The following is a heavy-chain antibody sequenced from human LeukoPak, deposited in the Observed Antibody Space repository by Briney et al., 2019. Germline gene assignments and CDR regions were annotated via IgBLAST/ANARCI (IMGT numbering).Heavy chain of an antibody. Sequence: GASVKVSCKASGYTFTGYYIHWVRHAPGQGLEWMGRIIPILGIANYAQKFQGRVTITADKSTSTAYMELSSLRSEDTAVYYCARGSSGGGSGSYWEHYFDYWGQGTLVTVSS. CDR2: IIPILGIA. CDR3: ARGSSGGGSGSYWEHYFDY. J-gene: IGHJ4*02. CDR1: GYTFTGYY. V-gene: IGHV1-69*04. D-gene: IGHD3-10*01.